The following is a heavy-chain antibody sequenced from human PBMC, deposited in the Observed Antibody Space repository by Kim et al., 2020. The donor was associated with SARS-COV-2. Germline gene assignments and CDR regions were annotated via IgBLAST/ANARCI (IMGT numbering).Heavy chain of an antibody. V-gene: IGHV3-23*01. Sequence: GGSLRLSCAASGFSFSTYAMSWVRQAPGKGLEWVSGVSGSGGSTYYADSLKGRFTISRDNSKNMLYLQIGSLRADDTALYYCAKQVEGYNYYFDYWGQGTLVTVSS. CDR1: GFSFSTYA. J-gene: IGHJ4*02. D-gene: IGHD5-12*01. CDR2: VSGSGGST. CDR3: AKQVEGYNYYFDY.